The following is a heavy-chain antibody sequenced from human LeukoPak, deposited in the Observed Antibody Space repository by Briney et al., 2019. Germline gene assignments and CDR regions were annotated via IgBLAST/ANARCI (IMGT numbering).Heavy chain of an antibody. V-gene: IGHV1-69*05. CDR3: AREDYYDSSGYSLFDY. CDR2: IIPIFGAA. J-gene: IGHJ4*02. CDR1: GGTFSSYA. D-gene: IGHD3-22*01. Sequence: SVKVSCKASGGTFSSYAISWVRQAPGQGLEWMGGIIPIFGAANYAQKFQGRVTITTDESTSTAYMELSSLRSEDTAVYYCAREDYYDSSGYSLFDYWGQGTLVTVSS.